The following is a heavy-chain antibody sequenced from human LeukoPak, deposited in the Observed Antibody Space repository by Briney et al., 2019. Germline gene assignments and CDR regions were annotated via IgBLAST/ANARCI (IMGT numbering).Heavy chain of an antibody. Sequence: KPSETLSLTCTVSGGSISSYYWSWIRQPPGKGLEWIGYIYYSGSTNYNPSLKSRVTISVDTSKNQFSLKLSSVTAADTAVYYCARAPRPEMIVSVISAFDIWGQGTMVTVSS. CDR1: GGSISSYY. D-gene: IGHD3-22*01. CDR2: IYYSGST. CDR3: ARAPRPEMIVSVISAFDI. J-gene: IGHJ3*02. V-gene: IGHV4-59*01.